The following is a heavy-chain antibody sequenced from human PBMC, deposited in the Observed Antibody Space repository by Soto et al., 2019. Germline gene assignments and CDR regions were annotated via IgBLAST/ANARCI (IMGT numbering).Heavy chain of an antibody. CDR1: GFTFSDYA. CDR3: AKVDFWNWYFDL. D-gene: IGHD3-3*01. V-gene: IGHV3-23*01. CDR2: ISGSGATT. J-gene: IGHJ2*01. Sequence: GGSLRLSCAASGFTFSDYAMSWVRQAQGKGLEWVSGISGSGATTYYADSLKGRFTISRDNSKNTLFLQMNSLRAEDTAVYYCAKVDFWNWYFDLWGHGTLVTVYS.